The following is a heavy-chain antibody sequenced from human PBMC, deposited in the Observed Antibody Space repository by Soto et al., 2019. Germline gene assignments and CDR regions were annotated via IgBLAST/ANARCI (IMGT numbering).Heavy chain of an antibody. J-gene: IGHJ5*02. CDR1: GYTFTSYD. CDR3: ARGRYYYDSRWFDP. Sequence: QVQLVQSGAEVKKPGASVKVSCKASGYTFTSYDINWVRQATGQGLEWMGWMNPNSGNTGYAQKFQGRVTMXXXTXXSTAYMELRSLRSEDTAVYYCARGRYYYDSRWFDPWGQGTLVTVSS. D-gene: IGHD3-22*01. V-gene: IGHV1-8*01. CDR2: MNPNSGNT.